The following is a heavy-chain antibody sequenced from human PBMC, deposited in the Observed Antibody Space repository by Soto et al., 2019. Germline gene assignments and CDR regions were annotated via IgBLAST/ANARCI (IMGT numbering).Heavy chain of an antibody. CDR3: ARARVLRYFDWLLQADDAFDI. D-gene: IGHD3-9*01. CDR2: MNPNSGNT. J-gene: IGHJ3*02. V-gene: IGHV1-8*01. Sequence: ASVKVSCKASGYTFTSYDINWVRQATGQGLEWMGWMNPNSGNTGYAQKFQGRVTTTRNTSISTAYMELSSLRSEDTAVYYCARARVLRYFDWLLQADDAFDIWGQGTMVTVSS. CDR1: GYTFTSYD.